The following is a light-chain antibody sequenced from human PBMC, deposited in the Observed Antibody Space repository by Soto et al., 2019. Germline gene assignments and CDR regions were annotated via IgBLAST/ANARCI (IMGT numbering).Light chain of an antibody. J-gene: IGKJ5*01. V-gene: IGKV3D-11*01. CDR3: QQGGNWPVT. CDR1: QDVGTY. CDR2: GAS. Sequence: ETVMTQSPATLSVSPGERATLSCRASQDVGTYVAWYQVRGGQAPRLLISGASKRATGIPDRINGGGSGADFILTINSLESGDSAVYFCQQGGNWPVTFGQGTRLVI.